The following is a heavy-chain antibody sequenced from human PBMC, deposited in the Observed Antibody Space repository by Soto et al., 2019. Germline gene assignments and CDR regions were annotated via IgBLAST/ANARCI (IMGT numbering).Heavy chain of an antibody. D-gene: IGHD2-2*01. CDR3: ARERGYCSSTSCYYYFDY. CDR2: INSDGSST. Sequence: EVQLVESGGGLVQPGGSLRLSGAASGFTFSSYWMHWVRQAPGKGLVWVSRINSDGSSTSYADSVKGRFTISRDNAKNTLYLQMNSLRAEDTAVYYCARERGYCSSTSCYYYFDYWGQGTLVTVSS. V-gene: IGHV3-74*01. J-gene: IGHJ4*02. CDR1: GFTFSSYW.